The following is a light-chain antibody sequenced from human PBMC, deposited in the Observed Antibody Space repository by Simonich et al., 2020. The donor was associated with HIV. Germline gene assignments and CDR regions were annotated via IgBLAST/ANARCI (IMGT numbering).Light chain of an antibody. CDR1: QSISNW. V-gene: IGKV1-33*01. CDR3: QKYNNLPIT. Sequence: DIQMTQSPSTLSASVGDSVTITCRASQSISNWLAWDQQKPGKAPKLLIYDASNLETGVPSRFRGSGSGTDFTFTISSLQPEDIATYYCQKYNNLPITFGGGTKVEIK. CDR2: DAS. J-gene: IGKJ4*01.